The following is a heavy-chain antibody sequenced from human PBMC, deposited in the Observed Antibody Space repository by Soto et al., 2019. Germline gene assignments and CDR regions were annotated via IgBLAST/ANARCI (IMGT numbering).Heavy chain of an antibody. D-gene: IGHD2-15*01. CDR1: GGTLDNYA. CDR3: ARGLRTGNYGMDV. Sequence: SVKVSCKASGGTLDNYAVSWVRQAPGQGLEWMGGIIPMFETVNYAQRFQGRLTIAADESTSTAYMELTSLTSADTAIYFCARGLRTGNYGMDVWGQGTTVTVSS. J-gene: IGHJ6*02. V-gene: IGHV1-69*13. CDR2: IIPMFETV.